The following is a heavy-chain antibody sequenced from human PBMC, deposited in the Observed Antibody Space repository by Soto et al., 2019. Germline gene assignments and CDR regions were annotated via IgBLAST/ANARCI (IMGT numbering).Heavy chain of an antibody. Sequence: QVQLQESGPGLVKPSETLSLTCTVSGGSVSSGSYYWSWIRQPSGKGLEWIGYIYYSVSTNYNPSLKSRLTISIDTSKNQFSLKLSSVTAADTAVYYCARDSTVVTNSKYYYYSYGMDVWGQGTTVTVSS. CDR3: ARDSTVVTNSKYYYYSYGMDV. V-gene: IGHV4-61*01. CDR1: GGSVSSGSYY. D-gene: IGHD2-15*01. J-gene: IGHJ6*02. CDR2: IYYSVST.